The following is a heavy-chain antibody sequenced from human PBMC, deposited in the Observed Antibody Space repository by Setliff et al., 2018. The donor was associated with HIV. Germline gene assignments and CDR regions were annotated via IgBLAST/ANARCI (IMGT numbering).Heavy chain of an antibody. V-gene: IGHV4-59*08. CDR3: TRHAGRENQLPHTYYYYMDV. CDR2: IKYSGNT. CDR1: GVSISSYY. J-gene: IGHJ6*03. Sequence: KPSETLSLTCTVSGVSISSYYWSWIRQPPGKGLEWIGYIKYSGNTNYNPSLKSRATISVDTSKNQFSLKVTSVTAADTAVYYCTRHAGRENQLPHTYYYYMDVWGKGATVTVSS. D-gene: IGHD2-2*01.